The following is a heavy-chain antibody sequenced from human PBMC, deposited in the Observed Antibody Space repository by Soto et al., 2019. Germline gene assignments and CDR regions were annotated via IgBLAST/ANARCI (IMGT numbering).Heavy chain of an antibody. D-gene: IGHD3-3*01. J-gene: IGHJ5*02. CDR3: ARVRHDFWSGYYQNWFDP. Sequence: SETLSLTCTVSGGSISSGDYYWSWIRQPPGKGLEWIGYIYYSGSTYYNPSLKSRVTISVDTSKNQFSLKLSSVTAADTAVYYCARVRHDFWSGYYQNWFDPWGQGTLVTVSS. V-gene: IGHV4-30-4*01. CDR1: GGSISSGDYY. CDR2: IYYSGST.